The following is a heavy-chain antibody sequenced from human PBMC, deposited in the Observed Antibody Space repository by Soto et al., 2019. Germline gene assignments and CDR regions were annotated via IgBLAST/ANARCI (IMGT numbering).Heavy chain of an antibody. Sequence: SETLSLTCAVYGGSFSGYYWTWIRQPPGKGLEWIGEINHSGSTNYNPSLKSRVTISVDAAKNQFSLKVSSVTAADTAGFYCGRLHLPDTFHYYGMDVWGQGTTVTVSS. CDR2: INHSGST. J-gene: IGHJ6*02. D-gene: IGHD2-2*01. V-gene: IGHV4-34*01. CDR1: GGSFSGYY. CDR3: GRLHLPDTFHYYGMDV.